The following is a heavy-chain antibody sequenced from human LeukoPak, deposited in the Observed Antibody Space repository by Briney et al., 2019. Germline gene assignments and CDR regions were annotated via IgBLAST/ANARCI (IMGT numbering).Heavy chain of an antibody. CDR3: ARVRLWDDSSGYFES. CDR1: GFTFSSYA. J-gene: IGHJ4*01. Sequence: QAGGSLRLSCAASGFTFSSYAMHWVRQAPGKGLEWVAVISYDGSNKYYADSVKGRFTISRDNSKNTLYLQMNSLRAEDTAVYYFARVRLWDDSSGYFESWGQGTLVTVSS. CDR2: ISYDGSNK. V-gene: IGHV3-30-3*01. D-gene: IGHD3-22*01.